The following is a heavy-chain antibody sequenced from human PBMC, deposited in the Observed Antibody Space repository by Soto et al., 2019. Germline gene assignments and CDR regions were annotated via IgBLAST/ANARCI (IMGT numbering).Heavy chain of an antibody. D-gene: IGHD2-2*01. CDR1: GGSFSCYY. CDR3: ARDDIVVVPAAIGETYYYYGMDV. J-gene: IGHJ6*02. CDR2: INHSGST. V-gene: IGHV4-34*01. Sequence: SETLSLTCAVYGGSFSCYYWSWIRQPPGKELEWIGEINHSGSTNYNPSLKSRVTISVDTSKNQFSLKLSSVTAADTAVYYCARDDIVVVPAAIGETYYYYGMDVWGQGTTVTVSS.